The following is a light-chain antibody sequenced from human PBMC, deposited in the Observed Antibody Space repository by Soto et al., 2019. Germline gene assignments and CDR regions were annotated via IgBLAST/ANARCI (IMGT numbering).Light chain of an antibody. CDR2: GNS. Sequence: QSVLTQQPSVSGAPGQRVTISCTGSSSNIGAGYDVHWYQQLPGTAPKLLIYGNSNRPSGVPDRFSGSKSGTSASLAITGLQAEDEADYYCQSYDSSLSGSGVFGGVTKLTVL. V-gene: IGLV1-40*01. CDR1: SSNIGAGYD. J-gene: IGLJ3*02. CDR3: QSYDSSLSGSGV.